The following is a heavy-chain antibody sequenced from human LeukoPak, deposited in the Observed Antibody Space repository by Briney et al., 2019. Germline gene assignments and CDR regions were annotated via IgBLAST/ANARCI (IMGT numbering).Heavy chain of an antibody. CDR1: GGSISSGDYY. CDR2: IYYSGST. D-gene: IGHD3-22*01. Sequence: PSQTLSLTCTVSGGSISSGDYYWSRIRQPPGKGLEWIGYIYYSGSTYYNPSLKSRVTISVDTSKNQFSLKLSSVTAADTAVYYCARHSSGYNGTDYWGQGTLVTVSS. J-gene: IGHJ4*02. CDR3: ARHSSGYNGTDY. V-gene: IGHV4-30-4*08.